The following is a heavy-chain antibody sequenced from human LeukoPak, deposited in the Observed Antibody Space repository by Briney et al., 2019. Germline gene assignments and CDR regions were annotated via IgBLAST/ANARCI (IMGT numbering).Heavy chain of an antibody. Sequence: PGGSLRLSCRASGFTFSYHGMHWVRQAPGKGLEWVAVIADEGHNQYYSDSVKGRFIISRDISKRTLYLQMNSLRTEDTAVYYCARAGTTGSVDMWGQGTMVTVSS. CDR3: ARAGTTGSVDM. D-gene: IGHD1-1*01. CDR2: IADEGHNQ. J-gene: IGHJ3*02. V-gene: IGHV3-30*03. CDR1: GFTFSYHG.